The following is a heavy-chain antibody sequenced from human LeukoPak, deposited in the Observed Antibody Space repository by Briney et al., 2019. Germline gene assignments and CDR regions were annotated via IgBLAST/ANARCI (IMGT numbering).Heavy chain of an antibody. V-gene: IGHV4-4*07. CDR1: NGSVSPYY. J-gene: IGHJ4*02. CDR2: IYITGST. Sequence: SETLSLTCTVSNGSVSPYYWSWIRQPAGQGLEWIGRIYITGSTTYSPSLKSRVTMSIDTSKNQFSLNLSSVTAADTAVYFCARGSRRSYFDYWGPGALVLVSS. CDR3: ARGSRRSYFDY.